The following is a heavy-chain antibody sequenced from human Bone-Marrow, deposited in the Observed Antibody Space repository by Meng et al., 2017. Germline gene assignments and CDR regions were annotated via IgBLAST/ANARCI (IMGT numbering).Heavy chain of an antibody. CDR1: GDSIRSDIW. D-gene: IGHD1-7*01. V-gene: IGHV4-4*02. J-gene: IGHJ4*02. Sequence: QVQLQESGPGLVKPSGTLSLTCTVSGDSIRSDIWWSWVRQPPGKGLEWIGEVYQRGDTNYNPSLKSRVDISVDKSKNQFYLSLFSVTAADTAAYYCGRDQGRELINHWGQGTLVTVSS. CDR3: GRDQGRELINH. CDR2: VYQRGDT.